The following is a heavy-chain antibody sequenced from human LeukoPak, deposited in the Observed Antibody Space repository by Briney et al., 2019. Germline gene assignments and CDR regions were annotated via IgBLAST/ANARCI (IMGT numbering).Heavy chain of an antibody. J-gene: IGHJ4*02. V-gene: IGHV3-23*01. CDR1: GFSFNIHA. D-gene: IGHD3-16*01. Sequence: PGGSLRLSCAASGFSFNIHAMTWVRQAPGKGLEWVAVIGGPDDTHYADSVKGRFAVSRDDSTNTVFLQMNSLRADDSAIYYCAKDATPRNSVWHYFDYWSQGTLVTVSS. CDR2: IGGPDDT. CDR3: AKDATPRNSVWHYFDY.